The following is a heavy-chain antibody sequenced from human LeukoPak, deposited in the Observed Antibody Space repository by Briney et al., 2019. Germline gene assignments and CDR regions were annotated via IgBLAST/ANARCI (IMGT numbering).Heavy chain of an antibody. CDR3: ARPQGAIEPDAFDI. V-gene: IGHV4-38-2*01. CDR2: IYHSGST. CDR1: GYSISSGYY. D-gene: IGHD4/OR15-4a*01. Sequence: SETLSLPCAVSGYSISSGYYWGWIRQPPGKGLEWIGSIYHSGSTYYDPSLKSRVTISVDTSKNQFSLKLSSVTAADTAVYYCARPQGAIEPDAFDIWGQGTMVTVSS. J-gene: IGHJ3*02.